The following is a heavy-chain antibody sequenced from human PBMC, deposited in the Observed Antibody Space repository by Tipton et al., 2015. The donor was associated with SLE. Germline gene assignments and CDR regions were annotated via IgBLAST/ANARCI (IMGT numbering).Heavy chain of an antibody. V-gene: IGHV4-34*01. D-gene: IGHD2-21*01. CDR1: GGTLSDYN. Sequence: TLSLTCAVDGGTLSDYNWSWIRQPPGKGLEWIGDINHSGNTHYNPSLKSRFTISLDTSKNQFSLTLSSVTAADTAVYYCARKYCGGDCYPTLWGYPSSNYMDVWGKGTSVTVSS. CDR2: INHSGNT. J-gene: IGHJ6*03. CDR3: ARKYCGGDCYPTLWGYPSSNYMDV.